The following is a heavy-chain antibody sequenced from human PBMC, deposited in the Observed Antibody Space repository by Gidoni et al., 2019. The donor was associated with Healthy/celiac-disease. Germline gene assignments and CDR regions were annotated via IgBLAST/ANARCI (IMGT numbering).Heavy chain of an antibody. CDR1: GFTFSSYA. V-gene: IGHV3-23*01. D-gene: IGHD6-19*01. Sequence: EVQLLESGGGLVQPGGSLRLSCAASGFTFSSYAMSWVGQAPGKGLEWVSAISGSGGSTYYADSVKGRFTISRDNSKNTLYLQMNSLRAEDTAVYYCAKVGTADWYFDLWGRGTLVTVSS. J-gene: IGHJ2*01. CDR2: ISGSGGST. CDR3: AKVGTADWYFDL.